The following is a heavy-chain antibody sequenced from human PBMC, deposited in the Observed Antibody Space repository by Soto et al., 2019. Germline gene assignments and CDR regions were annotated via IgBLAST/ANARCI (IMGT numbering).Heavy chain of an antibody. CDR1: GFTFRSFW. V-gene: IGHV3-7*01. Sequence: EVHLVESGGGLVQPGGSLRLSCAASGFTFRSFWMNWVRQVPGKGLEWVATVNENGSENYYVDSVKGRFTGSRDNAKNSLYLQMNSLRVGDTAVYYCARGGGWLTDYWGQGTLVTVSS. J-gene: IGHJ4*02. D-gene: IGHD2-15*01. CDR3: ARGGGWLTDY. CDR2: VNENGSEN.